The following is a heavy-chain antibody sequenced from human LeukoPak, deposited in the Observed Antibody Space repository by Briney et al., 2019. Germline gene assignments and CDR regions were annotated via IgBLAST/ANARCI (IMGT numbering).Heavy chain of an antibody. J-gene: IGHJ4*02. Sequence: GGSLRLSCAASGFTFDDYGMSWVRQAPGKGLERVSGINWNGGSTGYADSVKGRFTISRDNAKNSLYLQMNSLRAEDTALYYCARGGGSRGVVPAAPIDYWGQGTLLTVSS. V-gene: IGHV3-20*04. CDR1: GFTFDDYG. CDR3: ARGGGSRGVVPAAPIDY. CDR2: INWNGGST. D-gene: IGHD2-2*01.